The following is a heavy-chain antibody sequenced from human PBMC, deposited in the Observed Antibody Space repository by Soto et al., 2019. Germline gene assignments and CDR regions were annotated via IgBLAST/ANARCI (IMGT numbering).Heavy chain of an antibody. V-gene: IGHV1-3*01. CDR3: ARNVAGVDY. D-gene: IGHD2-15*01. CDR1: GYTFTTYV. Sequence: ASVKVSCKASGYTFTTYVMHWLRQAPGQRLEWMGWINAGNGNTKYSQKFQGRVTITRDTSASTAYMELSSLTSEDTAVYYCARNVAGVDYWGQGTPVTGSS. CDR2: INAGNGNT. J-gene: IGHJ4*02.